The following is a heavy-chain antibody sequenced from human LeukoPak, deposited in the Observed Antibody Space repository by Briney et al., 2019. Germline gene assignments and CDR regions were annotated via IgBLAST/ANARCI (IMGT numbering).Heavy chain of an antibody. J-gene: IGHJ4*02. CDR1: GFTFSSYD. Sequence: GGSLRLSCAASGFTFSSYDMHWVRQAPGKGLEWVALIRYDGSNKYYADSVKGRFTISRSNSKNTLYLQMNSLRAEDTAVFYCARDISGNYSVDYWGQGTLVTVSS. CDR3: ARDISGNYSVDY. CDR2: IRYDGSNK. V-gene: IGHV3-30*02. D-gene: IGHD1-26*01.